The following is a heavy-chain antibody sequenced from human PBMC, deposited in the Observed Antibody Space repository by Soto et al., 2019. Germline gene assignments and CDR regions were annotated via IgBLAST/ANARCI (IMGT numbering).Heavy chain of an antibody. J-gene: IGHJ5*01. CDR3: ARTPAAMITDRYNWFDS. V-gene: IGHV3-30*01. Sequence: GGSLRLSCVASGFTSADYAMHRVRRIPGKGLEWVAVISYSGDRQYYAESVKGRFTISRDNSKKTLYLQMFSLTSEDSAVFYCARTPAAMITDRYNWFDSWGPGTQVTVSS. CDR1: GFTSADYA. CDR2: ISYSGDRQ. D-gene: IGHD3-16*01.